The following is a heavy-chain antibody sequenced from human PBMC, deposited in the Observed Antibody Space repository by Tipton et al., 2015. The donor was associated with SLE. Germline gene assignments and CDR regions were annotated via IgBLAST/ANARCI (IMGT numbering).Heavy chain of an antibody. CDR3: AREKVAPSGLSYFDY. J-gene: IGHJ4*02. CDR2: IFTSGST. D-gene: IGHD2-15*01. Sequence: TLSLTCTVSGYSISSGYYWGWIRQPPGKGLEWVGHIFTSGSTNYNPSLKSRVTISLDMSKNQFSLKLSSAAAADTSMYYCAREKVAPSGLSYFDYWGQGTLVTVSS. V-gene: IGHV4-38-2*02. CDR1: GYSISSGYY.